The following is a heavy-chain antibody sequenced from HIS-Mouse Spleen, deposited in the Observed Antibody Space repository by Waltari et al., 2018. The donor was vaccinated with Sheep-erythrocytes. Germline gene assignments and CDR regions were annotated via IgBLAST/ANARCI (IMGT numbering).Heavy chain of an antibody. Sequence: QVQPVQAGAEVKKPGASVKVPCKSSGYTVTGSYTPRRRQAPGQGLEWMGWINPNSGGTNYAQKFQGRVTMTRDTFISTAYMELSRLRSDDTAVYYCARCRFAGSGSYYNYWGQGTLVTVSS. CDR1: GYTVTGSY. V-gene: IGHV1-2*02. CDR2: INPNSGGT. J-gene: IGHJ4*02. CDR3: ARCRFAGSGSYYNY. D-gene: IGHD3-10*01.